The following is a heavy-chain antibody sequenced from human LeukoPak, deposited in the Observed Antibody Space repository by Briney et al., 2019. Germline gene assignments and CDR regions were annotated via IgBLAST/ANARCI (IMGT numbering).Heavy chain of an antibody. CDR3: VRDKYDSSGRFDY. D-gene: IGHD3-22*01. Sequence: GGSLRLSCAASGFTFSSHEMNWVRQAPGKGLEWVAYICGGGGTIYYVDSVKGRFTISRDNAKSSLYLQMNSLRAEDTAVYYCVRDKYDSSGRFDYWGQGTLVTVSS. J-gene: IGHJ4*02. V-gene: IGHV3-48*03. CDR2: ICGGGGTI. CDR1: GFTFSSHE.